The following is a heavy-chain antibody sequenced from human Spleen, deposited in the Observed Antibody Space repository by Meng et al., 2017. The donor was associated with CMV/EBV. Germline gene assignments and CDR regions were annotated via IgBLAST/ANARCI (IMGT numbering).Heavy chain of an antibody. V-gene: IGHV4-39*01. CDR1: GGSISSNIHY. Sequence: GSLRLSCTVSGGSISSNIHYWDWIRQPPGKGLEWIGSLYYSGTYYNPSVKSRVTISVDTSKNQFSLRLSSVTAADTAVYYCARHYYDSSGRPFDYWGQGTLVTVS. J-gene: IGHJ4*02. CDR2: LYYSGT. D-gene: IGHD3-22*01. CDR3: ARHYYDSSGRPFDY.